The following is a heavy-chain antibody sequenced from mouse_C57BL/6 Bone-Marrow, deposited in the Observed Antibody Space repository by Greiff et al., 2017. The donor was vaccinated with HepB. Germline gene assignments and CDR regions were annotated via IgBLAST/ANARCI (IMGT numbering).Heavy chain of an antibody. V-gene: IGHV14-4*01. CDR3: TTRDYYGSSYNYAMDY. CDR1: GFNIKDDY. J-gene: IGHJ4*01. Sequence: VQLKQSGAELVRPGASVKLSCTASGFNIKDDYMHWVKQRPEQGLEWIGWIDPENGDTEYASKFQGKATITADTSSNTAYLQLSSLTSEDTAVYYCTTRDYYGSSYNYAMDYWGQGTSVTVSS. CDR2: IDPENGDT. D-gene: IGHD1-1*01.